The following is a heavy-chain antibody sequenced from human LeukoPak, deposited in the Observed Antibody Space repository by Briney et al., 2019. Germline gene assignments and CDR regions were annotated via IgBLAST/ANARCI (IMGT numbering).Heavy chain of an antibody. Sequence: ASVKVSCKVSGYTLTELSVHWVRQAPGKGLEWMGGFDPEDGETIYAQKFQGRVTMTEDTSTDTAYMELSSLRSEDTAVYYCATSGSGEDYYYYYMDVWGKGTTVTVSS. D-gene: IGHD1-26*01. CDR1: GYTLTELS. CDR2: FDPEDGET. J-gene: IGHJ6*03. V-gene: IGHV1-24*01. CDR3: ATSGSGEDYYYYYMDV.